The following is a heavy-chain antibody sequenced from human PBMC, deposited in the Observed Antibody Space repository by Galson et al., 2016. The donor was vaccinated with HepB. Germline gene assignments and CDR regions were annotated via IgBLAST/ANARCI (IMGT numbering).Heavy chain of an antibody. D-gene: IGHD6-19*01. CDR3: ARALSSSGWTYWYFDL. J-gene: IGHJ2*01. V-gene: IGHV3-7*03. Sequence: LRLSCAASRFTFINSWMSWVRQAPGKGLEWVANIKQDGNEKYYVDSVKGRFTISRDNAKNSLFLQMNGLRAEDTAVYYCARALSSSGWTYWYFDLWGRGTLVTVSS. CDR2: IKQDGNEK. CDR1: RFTFINSW.